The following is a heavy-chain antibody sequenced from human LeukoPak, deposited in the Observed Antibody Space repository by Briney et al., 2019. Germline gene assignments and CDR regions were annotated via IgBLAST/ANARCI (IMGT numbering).Heavy chain of an antibody. CDR1: WGPNWVFY. CDR2: LYYMRGA. D-gene: IGHD2-21*01. V-gene: IGHV4-59*01. Sequence: SETLSLTCTVSWGPNWVFYWLWSRQPPGKRGQGRGNLYYMRGAWYKSSIKSRVTTSVDTSRIEFSLKLSSVTAADTAVYYCARWTTCGGECHILDYWGQGILVTVSS. CDR3: ARWTTCGGECHILDY. J-gene: IGHJ4*02.